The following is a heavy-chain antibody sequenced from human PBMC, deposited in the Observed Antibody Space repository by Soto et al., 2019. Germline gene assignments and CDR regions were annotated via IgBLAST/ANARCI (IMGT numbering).Heavy chain of an antibody. V-gene: IGHV3-72*01. J-gene: IGHJ4*02. CDR1: GFTFSDHY. CDR3: ARVAKSLYYFDY. CDR2: TRDKANSYTT. Sequence: GGSLRLSCAASGFTFSDHYMDWVRQAPGKGLEWVGRTRDKANSYTTEYAASVKGRFTISRDESENSLHLQMNSLKTEDTAVYYCARVAKSLYYFDYWGRGTLVTVSS.